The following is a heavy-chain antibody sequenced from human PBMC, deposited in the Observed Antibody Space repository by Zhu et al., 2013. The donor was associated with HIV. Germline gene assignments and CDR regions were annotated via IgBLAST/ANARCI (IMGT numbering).Heavy chain of an antibody. CDR3: ARAGSCSSSTCXFYFYYYYMDV. CDR2: ISTYNGNT. CDR1: GYTFSSYG. D-gene: IGHD2-2*01. J-gene: IGHJ6*03. V-gene: IGHV1-18*01. Sequence: QVQLVQSGGEVKKPGASVKVSCKASGYTFSSYGISWVRQAPGQGLEWMGWISTYNGNTNYAQKFQGRVTMTTDTSTSTAYMEVRGLRSDDTAVYYCARAGSCSSSTCXFYFYYYYMDVWGQGTTVTVSS.